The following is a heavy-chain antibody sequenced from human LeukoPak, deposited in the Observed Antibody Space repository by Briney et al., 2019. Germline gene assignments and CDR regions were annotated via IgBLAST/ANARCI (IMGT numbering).Heavy chain of an antibody. Sequence: SEPLSLTCTVSGASISSYYWSWIRQPPGKGLEWIGYIHYSGGTNHNPPLKSRVTISVDTSKNQFSRKLSSVTAADTAVYYCARYKQLARGYWGQGTLVTVSS. CDR1: GASISSYY. CDR2: IHYSGGT. D-gene: IGHD6-6*01. V-gene: IGHV4-59*01. CDR3: ARYKQLARGY. J-gene: IGHJ4*02.